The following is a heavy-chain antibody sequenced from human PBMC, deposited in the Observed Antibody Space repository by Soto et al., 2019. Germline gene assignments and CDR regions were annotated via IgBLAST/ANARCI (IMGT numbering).Heavy chain of an antibody. D-gene: IGHD1-26*01. CDR2: ISYDGSNK. J-gene: IGHJ4*02. CDR3: ARTGWDNDIDY. Sequence: QVQLVESGGGVVQPGRSLRLSCAASGFTFSSYAMHWVRQAPGKGLEWVAVISYDGSNKYYPDSVKGRFTISRDNSKNTLYLQMNSLRAEDTAVYYCARTGWDNDIDYWGQGTLVTVSS. CDR1: GFTFSSYA. V-gene: IGHV3-30-3*01.